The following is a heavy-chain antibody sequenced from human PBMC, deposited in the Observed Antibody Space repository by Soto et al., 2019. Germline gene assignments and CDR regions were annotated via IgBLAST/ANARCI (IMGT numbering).Heavy chain of an antibody. D-gene: IGHD2-2*01. V-gene: IGHV3-23*01. Sequence: GGSLRLSCAASGITFSSYAMSWVRQAPGKGLEWVSAISGSGGSTYYADSVKGRFTISRDNSKNTLYLQMNSLRAEDTAVYYCAKQCSSTSCLNYWGQGTLVTVSS. J-gene: IGHJ4*02. CDR3: AKQCSSTSCLNY. CDR2: ISGSGGST. CDR1: GITFSSYA.